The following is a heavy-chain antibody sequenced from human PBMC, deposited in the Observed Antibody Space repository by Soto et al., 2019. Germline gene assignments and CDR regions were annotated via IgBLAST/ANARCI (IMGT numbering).Heavy chain of an antibody. CDR1: GFTFDDYA. CDR3: AKSKQLVEGFDY. CDR2: ISWNSGSI. Sequence: DVQLVESGGGLVQPGRSLRLSCAASGFTFDDYAMHWVRQAPGKGLEWVSGISWNSGSIGYADSVKGRFTISRDNAKNSLYLQMNSLRAEDTALYYCAKSKQLVEGFDYWGQGTLVTVSS. J-gene: IGHJ4*02. V-gene: IGHV3-9*01. D-gene: IGHD6-13*01.